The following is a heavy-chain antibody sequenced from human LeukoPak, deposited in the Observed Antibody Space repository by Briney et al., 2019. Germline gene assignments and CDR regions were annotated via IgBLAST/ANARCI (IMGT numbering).Heavy chain of an antibody. Sequence: SGTLSLTCTVSGGSISSYYWSWIRQPPGKGLEWIGYIYYSGSTNYNPSLKSRVTISVDTSKNQFSLKLSSVTAADTAVYYCARYYGSGSYSPFDYWGQGTLLSVSS. D-gene: IGHD3-10*01. CDR3: ARYYGSGSYSPFDY. J-gene: IGHJ4*02. CDR2: IYYSGST. CDR1: GGSISSYY. V-gene: IGHV4-59*01.